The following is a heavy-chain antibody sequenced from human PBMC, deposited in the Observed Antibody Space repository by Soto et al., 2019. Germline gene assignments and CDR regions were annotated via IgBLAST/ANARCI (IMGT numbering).Heavy chain of an antibody. CDR1: GYTFTSYD. CDR2: MNPNSGNT. J-gene: IGHJ6*03. D-gene: IGHD3-10*01. V-gene: IGHV1-8*01. CDR3: ARALGGLLWFGEPEQNMDV. Sequence: ASVKVSCKASGYTFTSYDINWVRQATGQGLEWMGWMNPNSGNTGYAQKFQGRVTMTRNTSISTAYMELSSLRSEDTAVYYCARALGGLLWFGEPEQNMDVWGKGTTVTVSS.